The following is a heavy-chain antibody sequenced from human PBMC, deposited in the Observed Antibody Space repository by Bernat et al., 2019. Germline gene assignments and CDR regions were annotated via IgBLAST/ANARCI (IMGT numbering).Heavy chain of an antibody. J-gene: IGHJ4*02. D-gene: IGHD6-6*01. CDR2: IYYSGST. CDR3: ARGQVGYSSSSIFDY. CDR1: GGSISSSSYY. V-gene: IGHV4-39*01. Sequence: QLQLQESGPGLVKPSETLSLTCTVSGGSISSSSYYWGWIRQPPGKGLEWIGSIYYSGSTYYNPSLKSRVTISVDTSKNQFSLKLSSVTAADTAVYYCARGQVGYSSSSIFDYWGQGTLVTVSS.